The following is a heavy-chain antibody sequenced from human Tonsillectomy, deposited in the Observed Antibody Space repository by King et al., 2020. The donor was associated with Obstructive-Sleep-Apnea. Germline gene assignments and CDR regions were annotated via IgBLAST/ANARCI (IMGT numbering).Heavy chain of an antibody. D-gene: IGHD5-12*01. CDR1: GYSISSGYY. Sequence: TVSGYSISSGYYCGWIRQPPGKGLEWSGIMYHSGSTYYNPSLNSRVDISVDSSKNQFSLKVTSVTAADTAVYCCAREEGSGYEHFHYWGQGTLVTVSS. CDR2: MYHSGST. CDR3: AREEGSGYEHFHY. J-gene: IGHJ4*02. V-gene: IGHV4-38-2*02.